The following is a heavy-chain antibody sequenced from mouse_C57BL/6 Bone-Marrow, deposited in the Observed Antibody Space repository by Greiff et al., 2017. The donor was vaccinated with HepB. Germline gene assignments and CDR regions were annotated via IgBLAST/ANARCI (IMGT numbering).Heavy chain of an antibody. CDR3: ARPYYYYGSSYDWYFDV. D-gene: IGHD1-1*01. CDR1: GYTFTSYW. J-gene: IGHJ1*03. V-gene: IGHV1-69*01. Sequence: QVQLQQPGAELVMPGASVKLSCKASGYTFTSYWMHWVKQRPGQGLEWIGEIDPSDSYTNYNQKFKGKSTLTVDKSSSTAYMQLSSLTSEDSAVYYCARPYYYYGSSYDWYFDVWGTGTTVTVSS. CDR2: IDPSDSYT.